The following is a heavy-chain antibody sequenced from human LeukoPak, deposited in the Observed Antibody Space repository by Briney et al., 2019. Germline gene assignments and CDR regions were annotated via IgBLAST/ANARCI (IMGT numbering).Heavy chain of an antibody. CDR1: GYTFTGYY. V-gene: IGHV1-2*02. J-gene: IGHJ4*02. Sequence: ASVKVSCKASGYTFTGYYMHWVQQAPGQGLEWMGWISPNSGGTKYAQKFQDRVTLTRDTSITTAYMELSRLRSDDTAVYYCARGGYSGYDISDYWGQGTLVTVSS. CDR2: ISPNSGGT. D-gene: IGHD5-12*01. CDR3: ARGGYSGYDISDY.